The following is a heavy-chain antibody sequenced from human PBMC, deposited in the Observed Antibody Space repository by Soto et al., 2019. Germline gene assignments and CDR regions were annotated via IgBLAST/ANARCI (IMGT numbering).Heavy chain of an antibody. V-gene: IGHV3-23*01. J-gene: IGHJ4*02. CDR3: TGEVASGY. D-gene: IGHD2-8*02. Sequence: GGSLRLSCAASGFTISSYAMSWARQAPGKGLEWVSAISGSGGSTYYADSVKGRFTISRDNSRNTLFLEMNSLRSDDMAVYYCTGEVASGYWGQGTLVTVSS. CDR2: ISGSGGST. CDR1: GFTISSYA.